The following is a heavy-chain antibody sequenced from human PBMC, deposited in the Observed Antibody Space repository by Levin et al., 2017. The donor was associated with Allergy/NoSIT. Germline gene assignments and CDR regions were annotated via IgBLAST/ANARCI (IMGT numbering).Heavy chain of an antibody. CDR2: ISGSGGST. D-gene: IGHD3-22*01. CDR1: GFTFSSYA. CDR3: AKKGGSSGYYYWYFDL. J-gene: IGHJ2*01. Sequence: PGGSLRLSCAASGFTFSSYAMSWVRQAPGKGLEWVSAISGSGGSTYYADSVKGRFTISRDNSKNTLYLQMNSLRAEDTAVYYCAKKGGSSGYYYWYFDLWGRGTLVTVSS. V-gene: IGHV3-23*01.